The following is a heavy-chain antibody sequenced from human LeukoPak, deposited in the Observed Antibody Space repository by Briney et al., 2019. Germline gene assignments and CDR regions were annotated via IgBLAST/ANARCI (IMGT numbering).Heavy chain of an antibody. Sequence: VASVKVSCKASGGTFSSYAISWVRQAPGQGLEWMGGIIPIFGTANYAQKFQGRVTITADESTSTAYMELSSLRSEDTAVYYCARGSPLTRSYDFWSGYYKNWGQGTLVTVSS. D-gene: IGHD3-3*01. CDR1: GGTFSSYA. J-gene: IGHJ4*02. V-gene: IGHV1-69*01. CDR3: ARGSPLTRSYDFWSGYYKN. CDR2: IIPIFGTA.